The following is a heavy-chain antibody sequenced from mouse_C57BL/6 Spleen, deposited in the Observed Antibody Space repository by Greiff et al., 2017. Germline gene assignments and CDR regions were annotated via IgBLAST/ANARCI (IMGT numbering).Heavy chain of an antibody. CDR1: GYTFTSYD. V-gene: IGHV1-85*01. Sequence: VQLVESGPELVKPGASVKLSCKASGYTFTSYDINWVKQRPGQGLEWIGWIYPRDGSTKYNEKFKGKATLTVDTSSSTAYMELRSLTSEDSAVYFCARDYDEDYYAMDYWGQGTSVTVSS. J-gene: IGHJ4*01. CDR2: IYPRDGST. CDR3: ARDYDEDYYAMDY. D-gene: IGHD2-4*01.